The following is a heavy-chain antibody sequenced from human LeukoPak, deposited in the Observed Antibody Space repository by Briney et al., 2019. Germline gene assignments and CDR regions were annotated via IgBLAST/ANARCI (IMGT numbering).Heavy chain of an antibody. Sequence: SQTLSLTFAISGDSVSNNRAPWNWVRQSPSRGLEWLGSTYYRSKWYNDYAVSVKSRITISPDTSKNQFSLQLNSVTPEDTAVYYCAREDWGLGAFDIWGHGTMVTVSS. V-gene: IGHV6-1*01. CDR3: AREDWGLGAFDI. D-gene: IGHD3/OR15-3a*01. CDR1: GDSVSNNRAP. J-gene: IGHJ3*02. CDR2: TYYRSKWYN.